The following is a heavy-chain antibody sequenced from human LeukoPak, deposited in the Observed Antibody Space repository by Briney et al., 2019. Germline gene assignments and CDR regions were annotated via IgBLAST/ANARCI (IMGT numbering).Heavy chain of an antibody. CDR1: GFTFDDYA. D-gene: IGHD6-13*01. Sequence: GGSLRLSCAASGFTFDDYAMHWVRQAPGKGLEWLALISGDGDSTYYAGSVKGRFTISRDNRKYSLYLQMNSLRTEDTAFYYCAKDSLEAAGNFDYWGQGTLVTVSS. CDR2: ISGDGDST. J-gene: IGHJ4*02. V-gene: IGHV3-43*02. CDR3: AKDSLEAAGNFDY.